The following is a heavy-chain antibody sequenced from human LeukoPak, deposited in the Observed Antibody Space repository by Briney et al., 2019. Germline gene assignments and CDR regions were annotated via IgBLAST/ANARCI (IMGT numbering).Heavy chain of an antibody. CDR2: ISGGGGST. Sequence: PGGSLRLSCVASGFSFSPYAMNWIRQAPGKGLEWVSTISGGGGSTYYADSVKGRFTISRDNSKNTLYLQVNSLRAEDTAVYYCAKGGKWDVTPFDYWGQGTLVTVSS. CDR1: GFSFSPYA. CDR3: AKGGKWDVTPFDY. D-gene: IGHD1-26*01. J-gene: IGHJ4*02. V-gene: IGHV3-23*01.